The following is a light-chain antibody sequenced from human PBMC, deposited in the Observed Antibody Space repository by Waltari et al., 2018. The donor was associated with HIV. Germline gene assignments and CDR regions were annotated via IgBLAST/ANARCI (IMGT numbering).Light chain of an antibody. CDR3: QSYDSTLTGWV. J-gene: IGLJ3*02. CDR2: GNP. CDR1: TSNLRSAYD. V-gene: IGLV1-40*01. Sequence: QSVLTPPTSVSGALAQRVAISCSGNTSNLRSAYDVQWYQHVPGRAPKVHIYGNPKRPSGVPGRFSGSKSGTSASLAITGLQAEDEADYYCQSYDSTLTGWVFGGGTILTVL.